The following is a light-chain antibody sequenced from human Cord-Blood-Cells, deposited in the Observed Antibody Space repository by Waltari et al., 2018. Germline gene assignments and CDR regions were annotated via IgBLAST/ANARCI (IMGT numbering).Light chain of an antibody. V-gene: IGKV4-1*01. Sequence: DIVMTQSSDSLAVSLGERATINCKSSQSVLYSSNNKNYLAWYQQKPGQPPKLLISCASTRESGFPDRFSGSGSGTDFTLTISSLQAEDVAVYYCQQYYSTPQTFGQGTKLEIK. J-gene: IGKJ2*01. CDR3: QQYYSTPQT. CDR1: QSVLYSSNNKNY. CDR2: CAS.